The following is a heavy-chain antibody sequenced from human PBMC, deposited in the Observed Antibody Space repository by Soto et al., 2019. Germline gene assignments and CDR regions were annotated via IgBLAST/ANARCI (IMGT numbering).Heavy chain of an antibody. J-gene: IGHJ6*03. Sequence: VQLLQSGGGLVQPGGSPRLSCSASGITFSIYAMSWVRQAPGKGLEWVSAISGRGDNTYYADSVEGRFTISRDNSKKTLYLQMNSLRAEDTAIYWVVPSTILYMHVWGEGTTVTVFS. CDR2: ISGRGDNT. CDR1: GITFSIYA. CDR3: VPSTILYMHV. V-gene: IGHV3-23*01. D-gene: IGHD2-2*01.